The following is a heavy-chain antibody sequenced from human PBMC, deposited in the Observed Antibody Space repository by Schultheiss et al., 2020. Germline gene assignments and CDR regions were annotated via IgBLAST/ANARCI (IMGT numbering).Heavy chain of an antibody. J-gene: IGHJ6*02. CDR1: GGSISSSNW. D-gene: IGHD3-10*01. V-gene: IGHV4-4*02. Sequence: SETLSLTCAVSGGSISSSNWWSWVRQPPGKGLEWIGEIYHSGSTYYNPSLKSRVTISVDTSKNQFSLKLSSVTAADTAVYYCARDLAAYYGSGSYYSLGMDVWGQGTTVTVSS. CDR2: IYHSGST. CDR3: ARDLAAYYGSGSYYSLGMDV.